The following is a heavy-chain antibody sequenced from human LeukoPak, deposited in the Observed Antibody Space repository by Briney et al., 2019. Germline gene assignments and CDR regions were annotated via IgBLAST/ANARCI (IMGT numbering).Heavy chain of an antibody. J-gene: IGHJ5*02. Sequence: GSLRLSCEASGFTFSRYAMMWVRQPPGKGLEWISTIIGSGSGAFYADSVTGRFTISRDNSENTMFLQMDNVRADDTALYYCAKGAATGLVDWFDPWGQGTLVSVS. CDR3: AKGAATGLVDWFDP. D-gene: IGHD3/OR15-3a*01. CDR2: IIGSGSGA. V-gene: IGHV3-23*01. CDR1: GFTFSRYA.